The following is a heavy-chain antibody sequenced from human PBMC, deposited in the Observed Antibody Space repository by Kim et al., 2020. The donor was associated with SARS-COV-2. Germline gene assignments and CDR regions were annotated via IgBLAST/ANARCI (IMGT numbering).Heavy chain of an antibody. CDR1: GFTFSSYW. J-gene: IGHJ6*02. CDR2: IKQDGSEK. Sequence: GGSLRLSCAASGFTFSSYWMSWVRQAPGKGLEWVANIKQDGSEKYYVDSVKGRFTISRDNAKNSLYLQMNSLRAEDTAVYYCARHLVITDYYYYYGMDVWGQGTTVTVSS. D-gene: IGHD6-13*01. CDR3: ARHLVITDYYYYYGMDV. V-gene: IGHV3-7*03.